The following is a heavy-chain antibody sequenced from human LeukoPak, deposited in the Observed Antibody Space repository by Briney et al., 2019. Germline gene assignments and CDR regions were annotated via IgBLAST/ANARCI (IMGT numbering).Heavy chain of an antibody. Sequence: ASVKVSCKASGYTFTGYYMHWVRQAPGQGLEWMGWINPNSGGTNYAQKFQGRVTMTRDTSISTAYMKLSRLRSDDTAVYYCARATWDDSSGYYEDYWGQGTLVTVSS. V-gene: IGHV1-2*02. D-gene: IGHD3-22*01. CDR2: INPNSGGT. CDR3: ARATWDDSSGYYEDY. CDR1: GYTFTGYY. J-gene: IGHJ4*02.